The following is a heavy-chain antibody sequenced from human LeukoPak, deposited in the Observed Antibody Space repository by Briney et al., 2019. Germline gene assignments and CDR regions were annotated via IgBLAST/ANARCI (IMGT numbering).Heavy chain of an antibody. CDR2: ISSGGST. J-gene: IGHJ1*01. V-gene: IGHV3-23*01. Sequence: GGSLRLSCAAAGFTFNNYAMSWVRQAPGKGLKWVSGISSGGSTYYADSVKGRFTISRDNSKNTLFLQMNSLRAEDSAVYYCAADRERDPSCYYLVGGQGTLITVSS. D-gene: IGHD3-22*01. CDR1: GFTFNNYA. CDR3: AADRERDPSCYYLV.